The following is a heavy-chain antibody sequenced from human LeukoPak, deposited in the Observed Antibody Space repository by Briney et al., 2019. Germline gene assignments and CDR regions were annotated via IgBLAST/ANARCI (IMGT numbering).Heavy chain of an antibody. CDR2: IYTSGST. CDR3: ARDPLGYSSDY. Sequence: SETLSLTCTVSGGSISSSSYYWSWIRQPAGKGLEWIGRIYTSGSTNYNPSLKSRVTMSVDTSKKQFSLKLSSVTAADTAVYYCARDPLGYSSDYWGQGTLVTVSS. J-gene: IGHJ4*02. CDR1: GGSISSSSYY. V-gene: IGHV4-61*02. D-gene: IGHD6-13*01.